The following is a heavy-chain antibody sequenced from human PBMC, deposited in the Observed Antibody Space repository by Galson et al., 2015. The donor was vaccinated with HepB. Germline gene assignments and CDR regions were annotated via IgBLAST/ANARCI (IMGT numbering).Heavy chain of an antibody. Sequence: SLRLSCAASGFTFSSYWMSWVRQAPGKGLEWVANIKQDGSEKYYVDSVKGRFTISRDNAKNSLYLQMNSLRAEDTAVYYCARDRKQLVVRYYYYGMDVWGQGTTVTVSS. CDR2: IKQDGSEK. V-gene: IGHV3-7*01. CDR3: ARDRKQLVVRYYYYGMDV. CDR1: GFTFSSYW. D-gene: IGHD6-6*01. J-gene: IGHJ6*02.